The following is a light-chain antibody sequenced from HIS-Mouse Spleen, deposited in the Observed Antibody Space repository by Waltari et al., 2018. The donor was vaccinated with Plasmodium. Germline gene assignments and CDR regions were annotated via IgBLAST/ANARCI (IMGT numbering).Light chain of an antibody. CDR3: QQYNSYSWT. Sequence: DIQMTQSPSTLSASVGDRVTITCRASQSISSRLAWYQQKPGKAPKLLIYKAYSLESGVPSSFSGSGAGTEFTLTISSLQPDDFATYYCQQYNSYSWTFGQGTKVEIK. V-gene: IGKV1-5*03. J-gene: IGKJ1*01. CDR1: QSISSR. CDR2: KAY.